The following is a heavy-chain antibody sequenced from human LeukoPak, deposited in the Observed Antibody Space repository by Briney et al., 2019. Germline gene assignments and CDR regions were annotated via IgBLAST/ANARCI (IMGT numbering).Heavy chain of an antibody. CDR3: ARDSLDYYDSSGPLRNWFDP. Sequence: ASVKVSCKASGYTFTSYGISWVRQAPGQGLEWMGWISAYNGNTNYAQKFQGRVTMTRNTSISTAYMELSSLRSEDTAVYYCARDSLDYYDSSGPLRNWFDPWGQGTLVTVSS. V-gene: IGHV1-18*01. CDR2: ISAYNGNT. CDR1: GYTFTSYG. J-gene: IGHJ5*02. D-gene: IGHD3-22*01.